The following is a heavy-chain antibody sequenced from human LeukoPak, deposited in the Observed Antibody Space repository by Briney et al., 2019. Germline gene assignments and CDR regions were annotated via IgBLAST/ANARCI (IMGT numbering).Heavy chain of an antibody. V-gene: IGHV1-2*02. J-gene: IGHJ4*02. CDR3: AREKMRSYGSYFDY. Sequence: ASVNVSCKASGYTFTSYDINWVRQATGQGLEWMGWMNPNSGGTNYAQKFQGRVTMTRDTSISTAYMELSRLRSDDTAVYYCAREKMRSYGSYFDYWGQGTLVTVSS. CDR2: MNPNSGGT. CDR1: GYTFTSYD. D-gene: IGHD5-18*01.